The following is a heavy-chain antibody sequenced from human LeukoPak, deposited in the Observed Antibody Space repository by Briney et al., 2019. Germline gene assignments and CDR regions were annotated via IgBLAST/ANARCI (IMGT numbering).Heavy chain of an antibody. J-gene: IGHJ4*02. CDR2: MNEDGSQK. D-gene: IGHD2-15*01. CDR3: ARETVVVVAATYYFDY. V-gene: IGHV3-7*01. Sequence: GGSLRLSCAVSGFSFNNGWIDWVRQAPGKGLEWVASMNEDGSQKYYVDSVRGRFTISRDNTKNILFLQMNSLRAEDTAVYYCARETVVVVAATYYFDYWGQGTLVTVSS. CDR1: GFSFNNGW.